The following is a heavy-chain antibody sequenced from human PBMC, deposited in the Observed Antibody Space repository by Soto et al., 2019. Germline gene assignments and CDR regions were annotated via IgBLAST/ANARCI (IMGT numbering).Heavy chain of an antibody. Sequence: QITLKESGPTLVKPTQTLTLTCTFSGFSLSTSGVGVGWIRQPPGKALEWLALIYWDDDKRYSPSLKSRLTITKDTSKNQVVLTMTSMDPVDTATYYCAHRRSDRSCSGGSCYFDYWGQGTLVTVSS. CDR3: AHRRSDRSCSGGSCYFDY. J-gene: IGHJ4*02. V-gene: IGHV2-5*02. D-gene: IGHD2-15*01. CDR2: IYWDDDK. CDR1: GFSLSTSGVG.